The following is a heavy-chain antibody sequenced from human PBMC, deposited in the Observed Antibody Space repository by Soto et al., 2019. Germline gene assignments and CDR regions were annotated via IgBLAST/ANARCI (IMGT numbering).Heavy chain of an antibody. CDR2: INHSGST. CDR3: ARGRIAAAGTWYWFDP. Sequence: SETLSLTCAVYGGSFSGYYWSWIRQPPGKGLEWIGEINHSGSTNYNPSLKSRVTISVDTSKNQFSLKLSSVTAADTAVYYCARGRIAAAGTWYWFDPWGQGTLVGVSS. D-gene: IGHD6-13*01. CDR1: GGSFSGYY. J-gene: IGHJ5*02. V-gene: IGHV4-34*01.